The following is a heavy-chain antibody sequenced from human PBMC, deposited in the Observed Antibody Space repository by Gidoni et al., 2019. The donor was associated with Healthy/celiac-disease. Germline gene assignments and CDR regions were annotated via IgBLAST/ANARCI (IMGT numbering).Heavy chain of an antibody. J-gene: IGHJ4*02. CDR3: ARAKPPVTRIDY. D-gene: IGHD4-17*01. CDR2: INHSGST. Sequence: QPPGKGLEWIGEINHSGSTNYNPSLKSRVTISVDTSKNQFSLKLSSVTAADTAVYYCARAKPPVTRIDYWGQGTLVTVSS. V-gene: IGHV4-34*01.